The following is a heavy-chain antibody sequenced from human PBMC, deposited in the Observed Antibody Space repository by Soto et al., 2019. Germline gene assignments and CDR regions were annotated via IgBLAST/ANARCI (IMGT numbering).Heavy chain of an antibody. D-gene: IGHD3-3*01. V-gene: IGHV3-9*01. CDR2: ISLNSGSI. J-gene: IGHJ6*02. CDR3: ARDLPNTTFGFGVLDA. Sequence: PGGSLRLSCAASGFTFDDYAMNWVRQAPGKGLEWVSGISLNSGSIGHADSVKGRFTISRDNAKNSLYLQMNSLRAEDTALYYCARDLPNTTFGFGVLDAWGQGTTVTVSS. CDR1: GFTFDDYA.